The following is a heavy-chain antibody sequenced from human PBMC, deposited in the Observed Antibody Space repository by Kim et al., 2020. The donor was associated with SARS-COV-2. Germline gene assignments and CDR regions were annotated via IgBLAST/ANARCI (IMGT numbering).Heavy chain of an antibody. CDR1: GGSISSSSYY. CDR2: IYYSGST. Sequence: SETLSLTCTVSGGSISSSSYYWGWIRQPPGKGLEWIGSIYYSGSTYYNPSLKSRVTISVDTSKNQFSLKLSSVTAADTAVYYWASETPGYYDSSGYYIPKHYFDYWGERTLVTVSS. V-gene: IGHV4-39*07. D-gene: IGHD3-22*01. J-gene: IGHJ4*02. CDR3: ASETPGYYDSSGYYIPKHYFDY.